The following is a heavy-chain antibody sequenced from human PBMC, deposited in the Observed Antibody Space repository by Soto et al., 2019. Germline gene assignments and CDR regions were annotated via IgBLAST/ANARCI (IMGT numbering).Heavy chain of an antibody. CDR1: GYPFTSYW. Sequence: GESLKISCKASGYPFTSYWIAWVRQMPGKGLEWMGIIYPSDSDTRYSPSFQGQVTISVDKSINTAYLQWSSLKASDTAMYYCARKYSGYAYWGQGTLVTVSS. V-gene: IGHV5-51*01. D-gene: IGHD5-12*01. CDR2: IYPSDSDT. J-gene: IGHJ4*02. CDR3: ARKYSGYAY.